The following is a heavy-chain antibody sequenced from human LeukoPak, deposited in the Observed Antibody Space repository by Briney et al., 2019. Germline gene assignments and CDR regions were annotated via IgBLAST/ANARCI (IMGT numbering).Heavy chain of an antibody. Sequence: AGGSLRLSCAASGFTFSSYGMHWVRQAPGKGLEWVAVISYDGSNKYYADSVKGRFTISRDNSKNTLYLQMNSLRAEDTAVYYCARRSGGDGYNFDAFDIWGQGTMVTVSS. CDR2: ISYDGSNK. D-gene: IGHD5-24*01. CDR3: ARRSGGDGYNFDAFDI. J-gene: IGHJ3*02. CDR1: GFTFSSYG. V-gene: IGHV3-30*03.